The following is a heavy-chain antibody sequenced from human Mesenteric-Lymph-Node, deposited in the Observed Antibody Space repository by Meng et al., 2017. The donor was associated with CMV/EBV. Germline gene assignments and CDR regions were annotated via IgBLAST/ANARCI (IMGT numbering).Heavy chain of an antibody. V-gene: IGHV3-21*04. J-gene: IGHJ6*02. D-gene: IGHD2-2*01. CDR3: AKGHPGVVYGMDV. CDR1: GFTFSSYS. Sequence: GESLKISCAASGFTFSSYSMNWVRQAPGKGLEWVSSISSSSSYIYYADSVKGRFTISRDNSKNSLYLQMNSLRTEDTALYYCAKGHPGVVYGMDVWGQGTTVTVSS. CDR2: ISSSSSYI.